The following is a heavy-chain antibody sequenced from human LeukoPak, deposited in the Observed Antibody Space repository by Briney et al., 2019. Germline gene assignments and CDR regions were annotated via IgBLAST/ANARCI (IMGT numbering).Heavy chain of an antibody. CDR1: GGSISSSNW. D-gene: IGHD2-2*01. Sequence: SGTLSLTCAVSGGSISSSNWWSWVRPPPGKGLEWIGEIYHSGSTNYNPSLKSRVTISVDKSKNQFSLKLSSVTAADTAVYYCARHRLGYCSSTSCYYFDYWGQGTLVTVSS. V-gene: IGHV4-4*02. CDR3: ARHRLGYCSSTSCYYFDY. CDR2: IYHSGST. J-gene: IGHJ4*02.